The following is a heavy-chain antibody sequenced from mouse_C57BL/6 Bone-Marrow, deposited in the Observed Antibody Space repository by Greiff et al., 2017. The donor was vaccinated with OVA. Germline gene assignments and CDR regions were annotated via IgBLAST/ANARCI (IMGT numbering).Heavy chain of an antibody. CDR2: IYPGSGST. CDR1: GYTFTSYW. J-gene: IGHJ3*01. CDR3: ARSYDGYWFAY. D-gene: IGHD2-3*01. Sequence: VQLQESGAELVKPGASVKMSCKASGYTFTSYWITWVKQMPGQGLAWIGDIYPGSGSTNYNEKFKSKATLTVDTSSSTAYMRLSSLTSEDSAVYYCARSYDGYWFAYWGQGTLVTVSA. V-gene: IGHV1-55*01.